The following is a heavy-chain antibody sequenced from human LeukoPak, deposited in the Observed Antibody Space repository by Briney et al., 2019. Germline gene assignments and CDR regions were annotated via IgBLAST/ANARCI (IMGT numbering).Heavy chain of an antibody. CDR2: IYYSGST. Sequence: PSETLSLTCTVSGGSISSYYWSWIRQPPGKGLEWIGYIYYSGSTNYNSSLKSRVTISVDTSKNQFSLKLSSVTAADTAVYYCARDCSSTSCYGMSYYYYMDVWGKGTTVTVSS. CDR3: ARDCSSTSCYGMSYYYYMDV. J-gene: IGHJ6*03. D-gene: IGHD2-2*01. CDR1: GGSISSYY. V-gene: IGHV4-59*01.